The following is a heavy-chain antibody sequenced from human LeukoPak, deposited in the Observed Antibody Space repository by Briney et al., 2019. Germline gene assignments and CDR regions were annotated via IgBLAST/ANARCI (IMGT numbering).Heavy chain of an antibody. CDR2: IDDSGNT. CDR3: ARSDYHNSGSHTVFDAFDI. Sequence: PSETLSLTCTVSGGSISRYYWSWIRRPPGKGLEWIGYIDDSGNTNYNPSLKSQVTISVDRSKNQFSLKLSFVTAADTAMYYCARSDYHNSGSHTVFDAFDIWGQGTRVTVSS. J-gene: IGHJ3*02. CDR1: GGSISRYY. D-gene: IGHD3-10*01. V-gene: IGHV4-59*01.